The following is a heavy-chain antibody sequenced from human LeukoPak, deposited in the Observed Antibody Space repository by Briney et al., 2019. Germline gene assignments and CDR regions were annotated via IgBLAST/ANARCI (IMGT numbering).Heavy chain of an antibody. CDR3: ARGLSAIVY. CDR1: SGSFSDYY. V-gene: IGHV4-34*01. D-gene: IGHD2-15*01. J-gene: IGHJ4*02. CDR2: INHSGST. Sequence: KPSETLSLTCAVYSGSFSDYYWSWIRQPPGKGLEWIGEINHSGSTNYNPSLKSRVTISVDTSKNQFSLKLSSVTAADTAVYYCARGLSAIVYWGQGTLVTVST.